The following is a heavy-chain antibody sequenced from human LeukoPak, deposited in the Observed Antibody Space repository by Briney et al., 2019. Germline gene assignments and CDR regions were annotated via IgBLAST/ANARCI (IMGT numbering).Heavy chain of an antibody. CDR1: GGTFSSYA. D-gene: IGHD3-22*01. V-gene: IGHV1-69*13. Sequence: ASVKVSCKASGGTFSSYAISWVRQAPGQGLEWMGGIIPIFGTANYAQKFQGRVTITADESTSTAYMELSSLRSEDTAVYYCARDRDYYDSSAHSVGYWGQGTLLPVSS. J-gene: IGHJ4*02. CDR2: IIPIFGTA. CDR3: ARDRDYYDSSAHSVGY.